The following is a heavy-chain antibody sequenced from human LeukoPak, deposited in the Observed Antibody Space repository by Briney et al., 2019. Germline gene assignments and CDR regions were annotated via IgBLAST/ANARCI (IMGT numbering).Heavy chain of an antibody. D-gene: IGHD2-2*02. J-gene: IGHJ3*01. V-gene: IGHV3-23*01. CDR1: GFTFSSYA. CDR2: INAGDGST. Sequence: GGSLTLSCVASGFTFSSYAMGWVRQAPGKGLEWVSAINAGDGSTYYADSVKGRFTISRDNSKNTVYLQMNSLRAEDTAVYYCAKRCSIICYNAFDFWGQGTMVTVSS. CDR3: AKRCSIICYNAFDF.